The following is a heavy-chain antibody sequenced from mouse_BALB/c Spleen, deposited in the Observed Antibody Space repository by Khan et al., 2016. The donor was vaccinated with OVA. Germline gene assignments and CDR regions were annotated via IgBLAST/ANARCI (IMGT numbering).Heavy chain of an antibody. CDR1: GFSLITYG. CDR3: ARHSYRYDFTY. CDR2: IWSGGST. D-gene: IGHD2-12*01. V-gene: IGHV2-4-1*01. Sequence: VELVESGPGLVQPSQNLSITCTVSGFSLITYGVHWVRQSPGKGLEWLGVIWSGGSTDYNEAFISRLSISKDNSKSQVFFKMNSLQSDDTAIYYCARHSYRYDFTYWGRGTLVTVSS. J-gene: IGHJ3*01.